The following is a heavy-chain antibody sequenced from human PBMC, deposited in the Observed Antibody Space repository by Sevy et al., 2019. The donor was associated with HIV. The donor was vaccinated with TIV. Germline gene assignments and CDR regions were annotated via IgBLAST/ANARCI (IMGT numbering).Heavy chain of an antibody. Sequence: RGYLRLSCAASGFSFSTYSMNWVRQAPGKGLERVSSISSRSSYIYYADSVKGRFTISRDNAKNSLFLQMNSLRAEDTAVYYCARHIDDSSGYLYFFDYWGQGSLVTVSS. V-gene: IGHV3-21*01. CDR1: GFSFSTYS. J-gene: IGHJ4*02. CDR2: ISSRSSYI. CDR3: ARHIDDSSGYLYFFDY. D-gene: IGHD3-22*01.